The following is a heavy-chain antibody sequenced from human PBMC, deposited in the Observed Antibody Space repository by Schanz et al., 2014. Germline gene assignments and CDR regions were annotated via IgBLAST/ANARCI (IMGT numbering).Heavy chain of an antibody. CDR1: GFTFSRYG. J-gene: IGHJ5*02. D-gene: IGHD5-12*01. CDR3: AKEKGGHSGYDLVS. Sequence: QVQLVESGGGLVKPGRSLRLSCAASGFTFSRYGMHWVRQAPGKGLEWVAVISDDGSGKYSADSVKGRFTISRDNSKNMVFLQMTSLRAEDTAVYYCAKEKGGHSGYDLVSWGQGTLLIVSS. V-gene: IGHV3-30*18. CDR2: ISDDGSGK.